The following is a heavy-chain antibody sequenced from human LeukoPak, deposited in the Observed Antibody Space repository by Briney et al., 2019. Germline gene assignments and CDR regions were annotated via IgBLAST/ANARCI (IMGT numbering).Heavy chain of an antibody. D-gene: IGHD3-16*01. CDR2: INHSGST. V-gene: IGHV4-34*01. Sequence: KPSESLSLTCAAYGGSFSGYYWSWIRQPPGKGLEWIGEINHSGSTNYNPSLKSRVTISVDTSKNQFSLKLSSVTAADTAVYYCARHVKRGMALDYWGQGTLVTVSS. J-gene: IGHJ4*02. CDR3: ARHVKRGMALDY. CDR1: GGSFSGYY.